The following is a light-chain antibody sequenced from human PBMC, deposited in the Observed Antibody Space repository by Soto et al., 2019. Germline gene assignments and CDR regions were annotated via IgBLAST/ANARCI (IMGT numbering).Light chain of an antibody. J-gene: IGKJ1*01. Sequence: DVKVSQSPSSLSASIGDRVTITCRASQGISNYLAWYQQKPGKVPKLLIYAASTLQSGVPSRFSGSGSGTDFTLTISSLQPEDVATYYCQKYNSAPQTFGQGTKVAIK. V-gene: IGKV1-27*01. CDR3: QKYNSAPQT. CDR1: QGISNY. CDR2: AAS.